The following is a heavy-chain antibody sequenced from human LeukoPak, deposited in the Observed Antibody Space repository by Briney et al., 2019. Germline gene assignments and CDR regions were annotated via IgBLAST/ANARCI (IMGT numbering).Heavy chain of an antibody. D-gene: IGHD5-18*01. J-gene: IGHJ6*03. CDR1: GYTFTSYD. V-gene: IGHV1-8*03. CDR3: ARASKGYSYGYGYYYYYMDV. CDR2: MNPKSGNT. Sequence: ASVKVSCKASGYTFTSYDINWVRQVTGQGLEWMGWMNPKSGNTGYAQKFQGRVTITRNTSISTAYMEVSSLRYEDTAVYYCARASKGYSYGYGYYYYYMDVWGKGTTVTISS.